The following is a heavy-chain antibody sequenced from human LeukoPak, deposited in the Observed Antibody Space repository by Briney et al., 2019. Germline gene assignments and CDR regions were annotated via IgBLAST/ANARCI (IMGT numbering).Heavy chain of an antibody. CDR3: AGVRDGYNDAYDI. J-gene: IGHJ3*02. CDR1: GYTFSNYN. CDR2: VNPSGDST. D-gene: IGHD5-24*01. Sequence: ASVKVSCKASGYTFSNYNIHWLRQAPGQGLEWMGIVNPSGDSTNYAQNFQGRVTMTGDTSTSTVYMELSSLRSEDTAVYYCAGVRDGYNDAYDIWGQGTMVTVTS. V-gene: IGHV1-46*01.